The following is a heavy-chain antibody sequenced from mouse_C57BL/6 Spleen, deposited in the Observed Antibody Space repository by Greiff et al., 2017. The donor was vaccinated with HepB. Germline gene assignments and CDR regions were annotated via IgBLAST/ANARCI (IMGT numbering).Heavy chain of an antibody. V-gene: IGHV1-72*01. CDR2: IDPNSGGI. Sequence: VQLQQPGAELVKPGASVKLSCKASGYTFTSYWMHWVKQRPGRGLEWIGRIDPNSGGIKYNEKFKSKATLTVDKPSSTAYMQLSSLTSEDSAVYYCARDYYGSSYGGYFDYWGQGTTLTVSS. CDR1: GYTFTSYW. CDR3: ARDYYGSSYGGYFDY. D-gene: IGHD1-1*01. J-gene: IGHJ2*01.